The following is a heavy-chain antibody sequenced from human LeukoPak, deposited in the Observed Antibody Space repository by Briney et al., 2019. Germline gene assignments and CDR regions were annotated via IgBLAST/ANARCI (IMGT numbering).Heavy chain of an antibody. J-gene: IGHJ4*02. D-gene: IGHD1-1*01. CDR3: ARGTYWSPLDFDY. V-gene: IGHV3-33*01. CDR1: GFTFSSYG. Sequence: PGGSLRLSCAASGFTFSSYGMHWVRQAPGKGLEWVAVIWYDGSNKYYADSVKGRFTISRDNSKNTLYLQMNSLRAEDTAVYYCARGTYWSPLDFDYWDQGTLVTVSS. CDR2: IWYDGSNK.